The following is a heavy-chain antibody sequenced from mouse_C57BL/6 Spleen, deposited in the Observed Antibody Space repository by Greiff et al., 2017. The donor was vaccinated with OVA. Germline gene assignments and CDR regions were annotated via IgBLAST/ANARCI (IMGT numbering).Heavy chain of an antibody. J-gene: IGHJ3*01. V-gene: IGHV1-15*01. Sequence: QVPLQQSGAELVRPGASVTLSCKASGYTFTDYEMHWVKQTPVHGLEWIGAIDPETGGTAYNQKFKGKAILTADKSSSTAYMELRSLTSEDSAVYYCTRDPAYWGQGTLVTVSA. CDR3: TRDPAY. CDR2: IDPETGGT. CDR1: GYTFTDYE.